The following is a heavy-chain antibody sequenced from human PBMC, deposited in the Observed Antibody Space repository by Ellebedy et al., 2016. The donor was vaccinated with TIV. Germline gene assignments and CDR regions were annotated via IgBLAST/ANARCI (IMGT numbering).Heavy chain of an antibody. J-gene: IGHJ6*02. CDR2: IYYSGST. V-gene: IGHV4-39*01. D-gene: IGHD6-13*01. CDR3: ARHDSDSSWYQVYYYGMDV. CDR1: GGSISSSSYY. Sequence: MPSETLSLTCTVSGGSISSSSYYWGWIRQPPGKGLEWVGSIYYSGSTYFNPSLKSRVTISVDTSRNQFSLRLSSVTAADTALYFCARHDSDSSWYQVYYYGMDVWGQGTTVTVSS.